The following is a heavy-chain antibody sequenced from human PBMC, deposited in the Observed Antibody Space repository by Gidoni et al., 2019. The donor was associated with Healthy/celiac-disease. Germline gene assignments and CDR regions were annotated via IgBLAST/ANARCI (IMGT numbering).Heavy chain of an antibody. J-gene: IGHJ6*02. CDR3: ARVLAVAGTYYYDGMDV. CDR2: IYYSGRT. V-gene: IGHV4-59*01. D-gene: IGHD6-19*01. Sequence: QVQLRESGPGLVQPSETLSLTCTVSGVSISRYYWSWIRQSPGKGLECIGYIYYSGRTNYNPSLKRRVTISVDTSKNQFSLKLSSVTAADTAVYYGARVLAVAGTYYYDGMDVWGQGTTVSVSS. CDR1: GVSISRYY.